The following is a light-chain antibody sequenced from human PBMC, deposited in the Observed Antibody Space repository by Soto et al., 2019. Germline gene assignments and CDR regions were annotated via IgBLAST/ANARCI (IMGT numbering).Light chain of an antibody. V-gene: IGLV2-14*01. CDR2: DVS. CDR3: LSYTSTTTYV. J-gene: IGLJ1*01. CDR1: SSDFGAYNS. Sequence: QSVRTQPASVSGSPGQSITISCTGTSSDFGAYNSVSWYQQRPGKAPKLMIHDVSNRPSGVSNRFSASKSGNTASLTISGLQAEDEADYYCLSYTSTTTYVFGTGTKVTVL.